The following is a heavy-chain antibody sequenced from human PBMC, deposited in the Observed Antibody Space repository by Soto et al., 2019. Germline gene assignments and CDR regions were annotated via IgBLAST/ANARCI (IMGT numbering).Heavy chain of an antibody. J-gene: IGHJ4*02. Sequence: GGSLRLSCAASEFIFGNYAMTWFRQAPGKGLEWISVISGSGDTADYADSVKGRFTISRDNSNNTLYLQMSSLRAEDTAVYYCAKPYKTGTYYRALFDYWGQGTLVTVSS. CDR2: ISGSGDTA. CDR3: AKPYKTGTYYRALFDY. CDR1: EFIFGNYA. V-gene: IGHV3-23*01. D-gene: IGHD3-10*01.